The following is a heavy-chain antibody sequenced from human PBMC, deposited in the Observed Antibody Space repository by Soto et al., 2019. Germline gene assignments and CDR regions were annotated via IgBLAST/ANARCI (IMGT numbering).Heavy chain of an antibody. CDR3: ARSIVAAGNRWFDP. Sequence: SGPTLVNPTQTLTLTCTFSGFSLSTSGMRVSWIRQPPGKALEWLARIDWDDDKLYSTSLKTRLAISKDTSKNQVVLTMTNMDPVDTATYYCARSIVAAGNRWFDPWGQGTLVTVSS. CDR1: GFSLSTSGMR. J-gene: IGHJ5*02. CDR2: IDWDDDK. V-gene: IGHV2-70*04. D-gene: IGHD6-13*01.